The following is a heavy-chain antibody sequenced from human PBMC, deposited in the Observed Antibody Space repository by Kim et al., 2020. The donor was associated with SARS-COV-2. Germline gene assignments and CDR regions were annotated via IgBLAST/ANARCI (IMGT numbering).Heavy chain of an antibody. D-gene: IGHD6-13*01. Sequence: SGPTLVKSTETLTLTCSFSGFSLGTSGVGVGWIRQPPGKPLECLALVYWDDDKRYNPSLGSRVTISKDTFANQVVLTMTNMQPVDTGTYFCSSWSAPFDYWGPGTLVIVSS. J-gene: IGHJ4*02. CDR2: VYWDDDK. V-gene: IGHV2-5*02. CDR1: GFSLGTSGVG. CDR3: SSWSAPFDY.